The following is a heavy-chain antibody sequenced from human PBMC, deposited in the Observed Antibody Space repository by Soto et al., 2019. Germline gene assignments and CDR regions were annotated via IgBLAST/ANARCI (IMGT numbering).Heavy chain of an antibody. CDR3: AKAFLRYCSSTSCLYFDY. Sequence: EVQLLESGGGLVQPGGSLRLSCAASGFTFSSYAMSWVRQAPGKGLEWVSAISGSGGSTYYADSVKGRFTISRDNSKNTLYLQMNSLRAEDTAVYYCAKAFLRYCSSTSCLYFDYWGQGTLVTVSS. J-gene: IGHJ4*02. CDR2: ISGSGGST. D-gene: IGHD2-2*01. CDR1: GFTFSSYA. V-gene: IGHV3-23*01.